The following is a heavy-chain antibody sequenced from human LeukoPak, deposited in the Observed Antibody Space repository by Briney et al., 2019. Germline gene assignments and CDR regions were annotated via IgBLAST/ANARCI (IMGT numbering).Heavy chain of an antibody. J-gene: IGHJ5*02. V-gene: IGHV4-39*01. D-gene: IGHD2-15*01. CDR2: MCCSGTT. CDR3: ARRIECSGGSCYSPWFDP. Sequence: NPSETLSLTCTVSGVSISSSRYYWGWIRQSPGKGLEWIGSMCCSGTTSYNPSLKSRVTISVDTSKNQFSLKLNSVTAADTALYYCARRIECSGGSCYSPWFDPWGQGALVTVSS. CDR1: GVSISSSRYY.